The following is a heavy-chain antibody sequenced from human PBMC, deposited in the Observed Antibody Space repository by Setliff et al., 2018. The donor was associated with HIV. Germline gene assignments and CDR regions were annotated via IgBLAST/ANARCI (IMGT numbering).Heavy chain of an antibody. CDR3: ATAGGRSWFDP. CDR1: GYTFIGYD. D-gene: IGHD3-16*01. Sequence: ASVKVSCKASGYTFIGYDINWVRQAPGQGLEWMGWMNPNSANTGYAPNVQGRVTITSDTSASTAYLELSSLKSEDTAVYYCATAGGRSWFDPWGPGTLVTVSS. V-gene: IGHV1-8*03. CDR2: MNPNSANT. J-gene: IGHJ5*02.